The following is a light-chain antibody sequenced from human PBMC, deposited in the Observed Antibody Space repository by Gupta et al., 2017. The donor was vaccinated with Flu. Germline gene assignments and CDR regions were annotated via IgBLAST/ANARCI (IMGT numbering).Light chain of an antibody. CDR1: RNDIGDYNY. J-gene: IGLJ3*02. CDR3: TSYRTDSTWV. CDR2: EVS. Sequence: SALTHPASVSGSLGQSITISCTGTRNDIGDYNYVSWYQQHPGKVPKLLIYEVSKRPSGVSNRFSGSKSGNTASLTIFGLQTEDEADYYCTSYRTDSTWVFGGGTEVTVL. V-gene: IGLV2-14*01.